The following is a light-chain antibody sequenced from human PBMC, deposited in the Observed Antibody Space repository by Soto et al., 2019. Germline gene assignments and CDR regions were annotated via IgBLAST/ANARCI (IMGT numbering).Light chain of an antibody. J-gene: IGLJ1*01. CDR1: SSDVGSYNY. CDR3: SSYTSSSTL. V-gene: IGLV2-14*01. Sequence: QSARTHPASVSWSPGHSITISCTGTSSDVGSYNYVSWYQQHPGKAPKLMIYEVSDRPSGISSRFSGSKSGNTASLTISGLQTEEEADYYCSSYTSSSTLFGTGTKVTVL. CDR2: EVS.